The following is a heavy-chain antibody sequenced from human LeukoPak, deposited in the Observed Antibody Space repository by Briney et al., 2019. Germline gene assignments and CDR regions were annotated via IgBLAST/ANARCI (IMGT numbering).Heavy chain of an antibody. CDR1: GYTFNVYY. V-gene: IGHV1-2*02. D-gene: IGHD4-23*01. Sequence: ASVKVSCKASGYTFNVYYMHWVRQAPGQGLEWMGWINGNTGVTRYAQKFQGRVTMTRDTSITTAYMELSSLRSDDTAVYYCARVNGGNSYDFDYWGQGTLVTVSS. CDR2: INGNTGVT. J-gene: IGHJ4*02. CDR3: ARVNGGNSYDFDY.